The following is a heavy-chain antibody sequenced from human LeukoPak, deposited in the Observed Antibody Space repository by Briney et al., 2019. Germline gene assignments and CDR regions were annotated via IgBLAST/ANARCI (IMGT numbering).Heavy chain of an antibody. Sequence: GGSLRLSCAASGFTFSGYPMNWVRQAPGKGLEWLSHISSTGGTIYYADSVKGRLTVSRDNAKNSLYLQMNSLRAEDTAVYYCAKSDPYGDSLIEIWGQGALVTVSS. J-gene: IGHJ4*02. CDR3: AKSDPYGDSLIEI. V-gene: IGHV3-48*03. CDR1: GFTFSGYP. D-gene: IGHD4-17*01. CDR2: ISSTGGTI.